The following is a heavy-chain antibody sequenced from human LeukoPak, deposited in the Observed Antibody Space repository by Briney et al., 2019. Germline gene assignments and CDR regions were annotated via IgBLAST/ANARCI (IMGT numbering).Heavy chain of an antibody. V-gene: IGHV3-15*01. CDR2: IKSKIAGGTT. Sequence: EGSLRLSCAPSEFTNSWMNWVRQAPGKGLEWVGHIKSKIAGGTTDYAAPVKGRFSISRDDSTNIVYLEMNSLTTEDTGVYYCTTDYYGPHEWGQGTLVTVSS. J-gene: IGHJ4*02. D-gene: IGHD3-22*01. CDR1: EFTNSW. CDR3: TTDYYGPHE.